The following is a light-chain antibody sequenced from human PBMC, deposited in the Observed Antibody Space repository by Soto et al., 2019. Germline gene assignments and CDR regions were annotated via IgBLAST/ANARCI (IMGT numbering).Light chain of an antibody. J-gene: IGKJ5*01. Sequence: EIPLSQSPGTLSLSPGERATLSCRPSQTITSNYIAWYQQRPGHATRLLIYGAASRATGIPDRISGSGSGTYLTLTISRLETAYLAAYYCKQYVTTPITFGQGKDWRL. CDR2: GAA. CDR3: KQYVTTPIT. V-gene: IGKV3-20*01. CDR1: QTITSNY.